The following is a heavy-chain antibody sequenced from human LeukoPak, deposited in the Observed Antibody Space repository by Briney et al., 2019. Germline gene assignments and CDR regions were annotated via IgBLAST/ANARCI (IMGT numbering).Heavy chain of an antibody. CDR2: VYYSGST. Sequence: SXSSSSXXXDWIRQPPGKXLXGIGSVYYSGSTYYNPSLKSRVTISVDTSKNQFSLKLSSVTAADTAVYYCARDNGDGYFDYWGQGTLVTVSS. J-gene: IGHJ4*02. CDR1: SXSSSSXX. V-gene: IGHV4-39*07. D-gene: IGHD4-17*01. CDR3: ARDNGDGYFDY.